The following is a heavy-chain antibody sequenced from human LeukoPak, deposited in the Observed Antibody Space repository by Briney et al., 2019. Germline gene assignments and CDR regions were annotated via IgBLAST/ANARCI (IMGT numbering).Heavy chain of an antibody. V-gene: IGHV3-30*02. CDR1: GFTFSSYD. CDR3: AKGDTS. D-gene: IGHD2-21*01. CDR2: IRYDGSNK. Sequence: GGSLRLSCAASGFTFSSYDMHWVRQAPGKGLEWVAFIRYDGSNKYYADSVKGRFTISRDNFRNTLYLQMNSLRPEDTAVYYCAKGDTSWGQGTLVTVSS. J-gene: IGHJ5*02.